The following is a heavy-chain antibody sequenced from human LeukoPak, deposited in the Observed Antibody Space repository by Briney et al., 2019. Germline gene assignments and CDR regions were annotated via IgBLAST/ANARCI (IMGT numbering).Heavy chain of an antibody. CDR3: ARSNIATRRGDNWFDP. D-gene: IGHD6-6*01. CDR1: GGTFSSYA. V-gene: IGHV1-69*01. J-gene: IGHJ5*02. CDR2: IIPLFGTT. Sequence: SVKVSCKASGGTFSSYAISWVRQAPGQGLEWMGGIIPLFGTTNYAQKFQGRVTITADESTSTAYMELSSLRSEDTAVYYCARSNIATRRGDNWFDPWGQGTLVTVSS.